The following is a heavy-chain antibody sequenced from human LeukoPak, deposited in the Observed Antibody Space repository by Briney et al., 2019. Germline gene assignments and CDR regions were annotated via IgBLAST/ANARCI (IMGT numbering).Heavy chain of an antibody. D-gene: IGHD5-18*01. CDR3: ATRGSVDTATYAFDI. CDR1: GYTFTSYD. CDR2: MNPNSGNT. Sequence: ASVKVSCKASGYTFTSYDINWVRQATGQGLEWMGWMNPNSGNTGYAQKFQGRVTITRYTSISTAYMELSSLRSEDTAVYYCATRGSVDTATYAFDIWGQGTIVTVSS. J-gene: IGHJ3*02. V-gene: IGHV1-8*01.